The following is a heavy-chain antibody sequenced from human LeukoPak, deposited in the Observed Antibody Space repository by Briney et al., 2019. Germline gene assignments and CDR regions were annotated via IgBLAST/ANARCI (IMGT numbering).Heavy chain of an antibody. D-gene: IGHD6-13*01. CDR2: IYYSGST. CDR3: ARGSSWYSHYYYGMDV. J-gene: IGHJ6*02. Sequence: SETLSLTCTVSGGSISSSSYYWGWIRQPPGKGLEWIGSIYYSGSTYYNPSLKSRVTISVDTSKNQFSLKLSSVTAADTAVYYCARGSSWYSHYYYGMDVWGQGTTVTVSS. V-gene: IGHV4-39*07. CDR1: GGSISSSSYY.